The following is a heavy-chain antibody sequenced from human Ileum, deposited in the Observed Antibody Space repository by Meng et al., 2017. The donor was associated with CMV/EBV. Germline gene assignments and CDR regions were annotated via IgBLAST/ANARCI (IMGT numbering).Heavy chain of an antibody. D-gene: IGHD5-24*01. CDR1: GYSFITYG. V-gene: IGHV7-4-1*02. Sequence: QVQLVQSGSGLREPGASVQISCKTSGYSFITYGINWVRQAPGQRLEWMGWINTNTGNPTYAQDFTGRFVFSLDTSVSTTYLQINSLRTEDSAVYYCTRGDGDHSSKFDYWGQGTLVTVSS. CDR3: TRGDGDHSSKFDY. CDR2: INTNTGNP. J-gene: IGHJ4*02.